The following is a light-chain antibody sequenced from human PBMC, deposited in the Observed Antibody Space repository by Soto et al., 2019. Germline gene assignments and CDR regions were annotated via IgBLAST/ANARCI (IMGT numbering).Light chain of an antibody. CDR1: EDINDW. Sequence: DIQMTQSPSTLSASIGDRVTITCRASEDINDWLAWYQQKPGNAPKLLIYDASTLQSGVPSRLSGSGSGTEFTLTIRSLQPDDYATYYCQQYKSRRTFGQGTKVDIK. J-gene: IGKJ1*01. V-gene: IGKV1-5*01. CDR3: QQYKSRRT. CDR2: DAS.